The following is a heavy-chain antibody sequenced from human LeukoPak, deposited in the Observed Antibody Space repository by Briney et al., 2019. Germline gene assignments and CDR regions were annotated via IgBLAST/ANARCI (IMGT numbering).Heavy chain of an antibody. CDR2: ISGDGGST. Sequence: GGSLRLSCSASGFSFSGYAMHWVRQAPGKGLQYVSVISGDGGSTEYADSVRGRFTISRDNSKNRLYLQMSSLRTEDTAVYYCARAERGRSAEYYGMDVWGQGTTVTVSS. CDR3: ARAERGRSAEYYGMDV. CDR1: GFSFSGYA. J-gene: IGHJ6*02. D-gene: IGHD1-14*01. V-gene: IGHV3-64D*06.